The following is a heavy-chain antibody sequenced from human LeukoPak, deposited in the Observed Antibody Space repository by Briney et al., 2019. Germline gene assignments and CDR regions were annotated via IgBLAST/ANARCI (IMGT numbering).Heavy chain of an antibody. CDR3: ARHVSKRWLQPNHLDY. CDR1: GGSFSGYY. CDR2: INNSGST. D-gene: IGHD5-24*01. Sequence: SQTLSLTCAVYGGSFSGYYWSWIRQPPGKRLEWIGEINNSGSTTYNTSLKSRVTTSVDTYKNQFSLKLSSVTAADTAVYYGARHVSKRWLQPNHLDYWGQGTLVTVS. V-gene: IGHV4-34*01. J-gene: IGHJ4*02.